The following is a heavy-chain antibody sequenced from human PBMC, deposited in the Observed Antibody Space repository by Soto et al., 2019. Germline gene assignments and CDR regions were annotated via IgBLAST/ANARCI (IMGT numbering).Heavy chain of an antibody. CDR2: ISAYNGNT. J-gene: IGHJ4*02. CDR3: ARDRSGRKPGPLWFDY. CDR1: GYTFTSYG. V-gene: IGHV1-18*01. D-gene: IGHD2-15*01. Sequence: QVQLVQSGAEVKKPGASVKVSCKASGYTFTSYGISWVRQAPGQGLEWMGWISAYNGNTNYAQKLQGRVTMTTDTSTSTAYMELRSLISDDTAVYYCARDRSGRKPGPLWFDYWGQGTLVTVSS.